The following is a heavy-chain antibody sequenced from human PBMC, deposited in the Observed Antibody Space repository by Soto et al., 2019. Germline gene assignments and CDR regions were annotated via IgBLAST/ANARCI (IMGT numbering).Heavy chain of an antibody. CDR1: GYTFTSYG. D-gene: IGHD2-2*01. CDR3: ARAYCSSTSCRNWFDP. V-gene: IGHV1-18*01. CDR2: ISAYNGNT. Sequence: ASVKVSCKASGYTFTSYGISWVRQAPGQGLEWMGWISAYNGNTNYAQKLQGRVTMTTDTSTSTAYMELRSLRSDDTAVYYCARAYCSSTSCRNWFDPWGQGNLVTSPQ. J-gene: IGHJ5*02.